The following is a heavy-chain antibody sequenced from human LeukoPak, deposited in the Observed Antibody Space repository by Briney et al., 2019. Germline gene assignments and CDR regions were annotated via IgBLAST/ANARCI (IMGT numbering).Heavy chain of an antibody. CDR1: GFTFSSYW. Sequence: PGGSLRLSCAASGFTFSSYWMHWVRQAPGKGLVWVSHINSDRSSTNYADSVKGRFTISRDNAENTLYLQMNSLRAEDTAVYYCATLGSYFDFWGQGTLVTVSS. V-gene: IGHV3-74*01. CDR2: INSDRSST. J-gene: IGHJ4*02. CDR3: ATLGSYFDF. D-gene: IGHD3-10*01.